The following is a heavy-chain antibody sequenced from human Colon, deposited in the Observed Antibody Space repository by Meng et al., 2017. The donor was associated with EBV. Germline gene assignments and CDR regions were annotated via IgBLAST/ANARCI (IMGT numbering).Heavy chain of an antibody. CDR1: GASISSRNYY. CDR3: ARGGGSFRFQF. CDR2: IYFSGTS. D-gene: IGHD2-15*01. Sequence: QLQLQESGPGLVKPSETLSLTCAVSGASISSRNYYWGWIRQPPGKGLEWIGSIYFSGTSYYNPSLESRVTISLDTSKNQFSLRLKSVTAADTAVYYCARGGGSFRFQFWGLGTLVTVSS. J-gene: IGHJ4*02. V-gene: IGHV4-39*07.